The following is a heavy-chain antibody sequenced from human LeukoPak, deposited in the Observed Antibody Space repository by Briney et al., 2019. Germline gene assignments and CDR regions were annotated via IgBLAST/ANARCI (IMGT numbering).Heavy chain of an antibody. J-gene: IGHJ4*02. D-gene: IGHD3-3*01. CDR2: ISSNGGST. CDR3: VKGAGLTYYDFWSGYSYYFDY. V-gene: IGHV3-64D*06. CDR1: GFTFSDYW. Sequence: GGSLRLSCVASGFTFSDYWMSWVRQAPGKGLEYVSAISSNGGSTYYADSVKGRFTISRDNSKNTLYLQMSSLRAEDTAVYYCVKGAGLTYYDFWSGYSYYFDYWGQGTLVTVSS.